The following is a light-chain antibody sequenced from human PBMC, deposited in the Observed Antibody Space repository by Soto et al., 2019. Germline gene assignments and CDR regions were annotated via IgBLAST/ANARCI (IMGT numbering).Light chain of an antibody. CDR1: SSDVGGYNY. V-gene: IGLV2-11*01. CDR2: DVS. Sequence: QSVLTQPRSVSGSPGQSVTISCAGTSSDVGGYNYVSWYQQHPGKAPKLMIYDVSKRPSGAPDRFSGSKSGNTASLTISGLQADDEADYYCCSYAGRYTDVFGTGTKVTVL. CDR3: CSYAGRYTDV. J-gene: IGLJ1*01.